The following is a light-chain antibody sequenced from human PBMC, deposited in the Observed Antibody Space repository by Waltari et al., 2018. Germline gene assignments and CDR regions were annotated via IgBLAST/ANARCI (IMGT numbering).Light chain of an antibody. J-gene: IGLJ2*01. Sequence: QSALTQPASVSGSPGQSVTLSCPGTSSAIGTYDLVSWYQHHPGKAPKLIIYEVTKRPSDVSNRFSGSKSGNTASLTVSGLQADDEADYYCCSYVGGSTFFGGGTRLTVL. V-gene: IGLV2-23*02. CDR2: EVT. CDR3: CSYVGGSTF. CDR1: SSAIGTYDL.